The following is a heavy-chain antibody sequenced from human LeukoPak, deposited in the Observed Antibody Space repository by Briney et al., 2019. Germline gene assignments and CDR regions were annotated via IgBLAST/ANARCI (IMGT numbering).Heavy chain of an antibody. Sequence: GGSLKLSCAASGFTSSGSAIHWVRQASGKGLEWVGRIRSKPNSYATAYAASVKGRFTISRDDSNNTAYLQMNSLKTEDTAVYYCTRRESQGSSTNWYFDLWGRGTLVTVSS. CDR3: TRRESQGSSTNWYFDL. D-gene: IGHD6-6*01. CDR1: GFTSSGSA. V-gene: IGHV3-73*01. J-gene: IGHJ2*01. CDR2: IRSKPNSYAT.